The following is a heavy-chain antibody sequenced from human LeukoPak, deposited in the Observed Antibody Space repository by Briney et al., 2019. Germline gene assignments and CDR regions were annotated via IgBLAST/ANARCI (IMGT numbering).Heavy chain of an antibody. CDR2: INPSGGST. CDR3: ARDHGSAYYRAPRH. D-gene: IGHD3-10*01. CDR1: GYIFTNYY. V-gene: IGHV1-46*01. J-gene: IGHJ4*02. Sequence: ASVKVSCKASGYIFTNYYMHWVRQAPGQGLEWMGTINPSGGSTTYAQKFQGRVTMTRDTSTSTVYMELSSLRSEDTAAYYCARDHGSAYYRAPRHWGQGTLVTVSS.